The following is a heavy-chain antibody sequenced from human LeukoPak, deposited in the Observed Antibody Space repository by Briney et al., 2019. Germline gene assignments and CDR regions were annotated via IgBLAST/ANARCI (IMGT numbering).Heavy chain of an antibody. V-gene: IGHV1-2*02. Sequence: ASVKVSCKASGYTFTGYYMHWVRQAPGQGLEWMGWINPNSGGTNYAQKFQGRVTMTRDTSISTAYMELSRLRSDDTAVYYCARVSDYYDSSGYPNYYFDYWGQGTLVTVSS. CDR3: ARVSDYYDSSGYPNYYFDY. CDR1: GYTFTGYY. J-gene: IGHJ4*02. D-gene: IGHD3-22*01. CDR2: INPNSGGT.